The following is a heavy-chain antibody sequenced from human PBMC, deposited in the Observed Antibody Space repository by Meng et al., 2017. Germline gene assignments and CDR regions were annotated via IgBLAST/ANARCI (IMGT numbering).Heavy chain of an antibody. CDR1: GFTFSSYA. D-gene: IGHD6-19*01. Sequence: QWQLVESGGGVVQPGRSLRLSCAASGFTFSSYAMHWVRQAPGKGLEWVAVISYDGSNKYYADSVKGRFTISRDNSKNTLYLQMNSLRAEDTAVYYCARSSGYLDYWGQGTLVTVSS. V-gene: IGHV3-30*01. CDR2: ISYDGSNK. CDR3: ARSSGYLDY. J-gene: IGHJ4*02.